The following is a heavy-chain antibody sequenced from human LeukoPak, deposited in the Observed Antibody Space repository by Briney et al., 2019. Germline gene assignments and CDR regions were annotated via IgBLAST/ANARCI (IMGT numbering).Heavy chain of an antibody. CDR2: ISSSGSTI. D-gene: IGHD4-23*01. Sequence: GGSLRLSCAASGFTFSSYEMHWVRQAPGKGLEWVSYISSSGSTIYYADSVKGRFTISRDNAKNSLYLQMNSLRAEDAAVYYCARDYGGSSPFDYWGQGTLVTVSS. V-gene: IGHV3-48*03. CDR1: GFTFSSYE. CDR3: ARDYGGSSPFDY. J-gene: IGHJ4*02.